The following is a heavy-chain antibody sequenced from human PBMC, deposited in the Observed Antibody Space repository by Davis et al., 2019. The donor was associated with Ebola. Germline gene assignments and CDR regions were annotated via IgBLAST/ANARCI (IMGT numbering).Heavy chain of an antibody. CDR3: TTPPPGSSWYAGVLYFQH. V-gene: IGHV3-15*01. D-gene: IGHD6-13*01. J-gene: IGHJ1*01. CDR2: LRDDGVTT. Sequence: GESLKISCAASGFTFSKAWMSWVRQAPGKGLEWVGRLRDDGVTTDYAAPVKGRFTISRDDSKNTLYLQMNSLKTEDTAVYYCTTPPPGSSWYAGVLYFQHWGQGTLVTVSS. CDR1: GFTFSKAW.